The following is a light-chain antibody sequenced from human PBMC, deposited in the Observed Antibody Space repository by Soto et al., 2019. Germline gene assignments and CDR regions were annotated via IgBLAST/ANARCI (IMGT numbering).Light chain of an antibody. CDR3: QQYESSPRT. V-gene: IGKV3-20*01. CDR1: QSVSSN. Sequence: EIAMTHSPATLSVSPCEGAALSLRASQSVSSNLAWYQQKPGQAPRLLISGASSRAADIPDRFSGSGSGTDFTLTINRLEPEDFAVYYCQQYESSPRTFGQGTKVDI. CDR2: GAS. J-gene: IGKJ1*01.